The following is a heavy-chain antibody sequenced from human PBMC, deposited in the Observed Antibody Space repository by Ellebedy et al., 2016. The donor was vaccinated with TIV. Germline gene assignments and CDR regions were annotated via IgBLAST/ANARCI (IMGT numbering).Heavy chain of an antibody. J-gene: IGHJ6*02. D-gene: IGHD3-10*01. CDR2: IRFDGNRA. V-gene: IGHV3-30*02. CDR1: GFIFNNSG. CDR3: AKDRGNYGGAPYNGLDI. Sequence: GESLKISCAASGFIFNNSGMNWVRQAPGKGLELVAFIRFDGNRANYADPAKGRFTISRDNSKNTLYLQMNSLRAEDTAVYYCAKDRGNYGGAPYNGLDIWGQGTTVTVSS.